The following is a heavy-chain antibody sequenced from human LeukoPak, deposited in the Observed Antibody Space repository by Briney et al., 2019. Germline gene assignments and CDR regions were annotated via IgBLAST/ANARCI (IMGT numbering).Heavy chain of an antibody. CDR3: VRTYSSGWYGSVDY. J-gene: IGHJ4*02. CDR2: ISSNGDSI. CDR1: GFAFSGYA. V-gene: IGHV3-64D*06. Sequence: GSLRLSCSASGFAFSGYAMHWVRQAPGRGLESVSSISSNGDSIYYADSVKGRFTISRDNSKNTLYLQMSSLRAEDTAVYYCVRTYSSGWYGSVDYWGQGTLVTVSS. D-gene: IGHD6-19*01.